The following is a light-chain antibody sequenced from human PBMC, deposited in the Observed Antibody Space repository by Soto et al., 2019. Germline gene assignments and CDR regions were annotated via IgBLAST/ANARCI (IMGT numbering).Light chain of an antibody. CDR1: SSDVGSYNL. J-gene: IGLJ1*01. V-gene: IGLV2-23*01. CDR3: CSYAGSSTDV. Sequence: QSVLTQPASVSGSPGQSITISCTGTSSDVGSYNLVSWYQQHPGKAPKLMIYEGSKRPSGVSNRFPGSKSGNTASLTISGLQAEDEADYYCCSYAGSSTDVFGTGTKVTVL. CDR2: EGS.